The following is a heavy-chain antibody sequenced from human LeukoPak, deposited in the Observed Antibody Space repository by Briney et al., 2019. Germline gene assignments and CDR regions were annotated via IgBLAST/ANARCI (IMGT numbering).Heavy chain of an antibody. CDR2: IKQDGSER. J-gene: IGHJ4*02. V-gene: IGHV3-7*01. D-gene: IGHD3-22*01. CDR1: GFSMSVYW. CDR3: ARDWGAYYHFFDY. Sequence: PGVSLRLSCEAYGFSMSVYWMSWVRQAPGKGLEWVGNIKQDGSERNYVDSVKGRFTISRDNAKKSLYLQMNSLRAEDTAVYYCARDWGAYYHFFDYWGQGTLVTVSS.